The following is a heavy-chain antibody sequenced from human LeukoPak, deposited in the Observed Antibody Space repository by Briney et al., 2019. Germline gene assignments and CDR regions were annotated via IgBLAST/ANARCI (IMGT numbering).Heavy chain of an antibody. CDR3: ARSRGIAAAGTLGY. D-gene: IGHD6-13*01. Sequence: ASVKVSCKASGYTFTSYDINWVRQATGQGLEWMGWMNPNSGNTGYAQKFQGRVTITRNTSISTAYMELSSLRSEDTAVYYCARSRGIAAAGTLGYWGQGTLVTVSS. J-gene: IGHJ4*02. CDR1: GYTFTSYD. CDR2: MNPNSGNT. V-gene: IGHV1-8*03.